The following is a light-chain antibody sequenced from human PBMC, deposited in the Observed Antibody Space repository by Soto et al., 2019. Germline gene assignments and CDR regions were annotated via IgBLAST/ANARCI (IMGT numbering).Light chain of an antibody. CDR2: GAS. V-gene: IGKV3-20*01. J-gene: IGKJ2*01. Sequence: EIVLTQSPGTLSLSPGERATLSCRASQSVSSSYLAWYQQKPGQAPRRLIYGASSRATGIPDRFSGSGSGTGCTLTISRLEAEDFAVYYCQQYGSSPGYTFGQGTKREIK. CDR1: QSVSSSY. CDR3: QQYGSSPGYT.